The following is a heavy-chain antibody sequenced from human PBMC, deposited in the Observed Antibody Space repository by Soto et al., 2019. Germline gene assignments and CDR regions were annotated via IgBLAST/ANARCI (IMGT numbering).Heavy chain of an antibody. J-gene: IGHJ6*03. Sequence: SETLSLTCTVSGGSISSSSYYWGWIRQPPGKGLEWIGSIYYSGSTYYNPSLKSRVTISVDTSKNQFSLKLSSVTAADTAVYYCARQGLRYYYMDVWGKGTTVTVSS. V-gene: IGHV4-39*01. CDR2: IYYSGST. CDR3: ARQGLRYYYMDV. D-gene: IGHD2-21*02. CDR1: GGSISSSSYY.